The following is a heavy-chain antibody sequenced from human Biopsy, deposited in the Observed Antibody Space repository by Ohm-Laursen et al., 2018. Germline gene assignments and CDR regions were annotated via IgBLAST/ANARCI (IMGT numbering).Heavy chain of an antibody. V-gene: IGHV3-23*01. J-gene: IGHJ5*02. D-gene: IGHD1/OR15-1a*01. Sequence: SLRLSCTASGFTFSNYAKSWVRQAPGKGLEWVSGISGSGGRTYYAESMKGRSTISRDNSKKTVYLQMKSLRAEDTAVYYCAKEVFSAVGTSGFGPWGQGTLVTVSS. CDR3: AKEVFSAVGTSGFGP. CDR1: GFTFSNYA. CDR2: ISGSGGRT.